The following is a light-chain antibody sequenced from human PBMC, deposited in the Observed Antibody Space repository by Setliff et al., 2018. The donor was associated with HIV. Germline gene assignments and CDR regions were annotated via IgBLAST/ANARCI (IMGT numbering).Light chain of an antibody. CDR1: SSDVGGYNY. Sequence: QSALTQPASVSGSPGQSITISCTGTSSDVGGYNYVSWYQQHPGKAPKLMIYEVSNRPSGVSNRFSGSESGNTASLTISGLQAEDEADYYCSSYTTSSTPYVFGTGTRSPS. J-gene: IGLJ1*01. V-gene: IGLV2-14*01. CDR3: SSYTTSSTPYV. CDR2: EVS.